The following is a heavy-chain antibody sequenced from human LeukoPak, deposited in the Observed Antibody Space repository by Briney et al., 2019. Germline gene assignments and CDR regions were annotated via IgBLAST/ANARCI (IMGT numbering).Heavy chain of an antibody. CDR2: ISYDGSNK. D-gene: IGHD3-22*01. CDR3: ARDQHDSSGYYTDY. V-gene: IGHV3-30-3*01. CDR1: GFTFSSYA. J-gene: IGHJ4*02. Sequence: GRSLRLSCAASGFTFSSYAIHWVRHAPSKWLEWVAVISYDGSNKYYADSVKGRFTISRHNSKNTLYLQMNSLRAEDTAVYYCARDQHDSSGYYTDYWGQGTLVTVSS.